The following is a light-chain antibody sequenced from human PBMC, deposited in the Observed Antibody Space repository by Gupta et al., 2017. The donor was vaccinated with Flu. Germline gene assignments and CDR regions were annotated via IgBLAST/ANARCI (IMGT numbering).Light chain of an antibody. CDR1: KIESNT. CDR3: EVWDSSSDPYVV. Sequence: SSVLTPPPSVSVAPAQTARSTGGGNKIESNTVDWYQQNPGQGPVLVVYDDSDRPSGIPERLSGSNSGKTATLIINRVEAGEEADYFCEVWDSSSDPYVVFGGGTKLTVL. CDR2: DDS. J-gene: IGLJ2*01. V-gene: IGLV3-21*02.